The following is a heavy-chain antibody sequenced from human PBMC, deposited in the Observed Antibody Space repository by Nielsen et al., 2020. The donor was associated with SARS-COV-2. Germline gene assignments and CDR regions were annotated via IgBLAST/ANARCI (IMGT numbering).Heavy chain of an antibody. CDR3: ARDAGEWYLENYSDY. D-gene: IGHD2/OR15-2a*01. CDR1: GFTFSSYG. V-gene: IGHV3-30*03. Sequence: GGSLRLSCAASGFTFSSYGIHWVRQAPGKGLEWVALISYDGSTKHYTESVKGRFTVSRDNSNNTVFLHMNHLRIEDTAVYFCARDAGEWYLENYSDYWGQGTLVTVSA. CDR2: ISYDGSTK. J-gene: IGHJ4*02.